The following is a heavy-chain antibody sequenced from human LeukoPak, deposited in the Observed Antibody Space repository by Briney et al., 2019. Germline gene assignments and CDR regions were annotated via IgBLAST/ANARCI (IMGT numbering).Heavy chain of an antibody. CDR2: IYYTGST. D-gene: IGHD2-2*01. CDR3: ARGRGDCSSTSCYPYYYYYMDV. J-gene: IGHJ6*03. V-gene: IGHV4-59*08. CDR1: GGSISNYY. Sequence: PSETLSLTCTVSGGSISNYYWSWIRQPPGKGLDWIGYIYYTGSTSYSPSLKSRVTISVDTSKNQFSLKLSSVTAADTAVYYCARGRGDCSSTSCYPYYYYYMDVWGKGTTVTVSS.